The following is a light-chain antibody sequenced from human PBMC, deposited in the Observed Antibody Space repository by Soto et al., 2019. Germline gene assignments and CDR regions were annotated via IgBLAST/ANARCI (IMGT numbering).Light chain of an antibody. CDR2: AAS. CDR1: QSISSY. CDR3: QQSYSTPPET. V-gene: IGKV1-39*01. Sequence: DIPMTQSPSSLSASVGDRVTITCRASQSISSYLNWYQQKPGKAPKLLIYAASSLQSGVPSRFSGSGSGTDFTLTISNLQPEDFATYYCQQSYSTPPETFGQGTKVEIK. J-gene: IGKJ1*01.